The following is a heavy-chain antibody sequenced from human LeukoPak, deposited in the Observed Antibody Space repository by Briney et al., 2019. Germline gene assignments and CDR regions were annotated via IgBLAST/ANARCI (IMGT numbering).Heavy chain of an antibody. CDR2: ISAYNGNT. V-gene: IGHV1-18*01. Sequence: EASVKVSCKASGYTFTSYGISWVRQAPGQGLEWMGWISAYNGNTNYAQKLQGRVTMTTDTSTSTAYMELSSLRSEDTAVYYCARDSDGDGAFDIWGQGTMVTVSS. D-gene: IGHD5-24*01. CDR3: ARDSDGDGAFDI. J-gene: IGHJ3*02. CDR1: GYTFTSYG.